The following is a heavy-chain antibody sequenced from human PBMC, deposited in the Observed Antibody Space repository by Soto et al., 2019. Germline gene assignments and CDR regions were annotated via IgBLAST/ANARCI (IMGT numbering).Heavy chain of an antibody. CDR3: ARVRREYDNSGPVDY. CDR2: IYYGGST. D-gene: IGHD3-22*01. Sequence: SETLSLTCAVSGGSISSGDSSWNWIRQPPGKGLEWIGYIYYGGSTYYNPSLQSRVTMSVDRSRNQFSLKLSSVTAADTAVYYCARVRREYDNSGPVDYWGQGTLVTSPQ. V-gene: IGHV4-30-2*01. CDR1: GGSISSGDSS. J-gene: IGHJ4*02.